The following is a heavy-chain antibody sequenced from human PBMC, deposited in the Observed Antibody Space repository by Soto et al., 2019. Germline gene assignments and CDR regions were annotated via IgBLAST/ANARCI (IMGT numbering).Heavy chain of an antibody. CDR3: ATGPGKARYYYGMDV. CDR2: IWYDGSNK. CDR1: GFTFSSYG. V-gene: IGHV3-33*01. D-gene: IGHD6-13*01. Sequence: PGGSLRLSCAASGFTFSSYGMHWVRQAPVKGLEWVAVIWYDGSNKYYADSVKGRFTISRDNSKNALYLQMSSLRAEDTAVYYCATGPGKARYYYGMDVWGQGTTVTV. J-gene: IGHJ6*02.